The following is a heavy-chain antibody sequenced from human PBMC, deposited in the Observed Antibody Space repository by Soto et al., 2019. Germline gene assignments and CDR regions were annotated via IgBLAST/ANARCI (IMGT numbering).Heavy chain of an antibody. CDR1: GFTFNNFA. J-gene: IGHJ6*02. Sequence: GGSLRLSCAASGFTFNNFAMHWVRHAPGKGLEWVAFISYDGTYKYYADSVRGRFTVYRDNSKSTLFLQMNSLKFEDTAVYVCANEVDVAFSSLQYGMDVWGQGTTVTAP. D-gene: IGHD5-12*01. CDR2: ISYDGTYK. CDR3: ANEVDVAFSSLQYGMDV. V-gene: IGHV3-30*14.